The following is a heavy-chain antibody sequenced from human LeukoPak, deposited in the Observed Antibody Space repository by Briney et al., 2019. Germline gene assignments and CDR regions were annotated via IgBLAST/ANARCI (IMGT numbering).Heavy chain of an antibody. CDR1: GFTFDDYA. D-gene: IGHD6-13*01. J-gene: IGHJ4*02. V-gene: IGHV3-9*01. CDR3: AKDTSSSWYQDYFDY. Sequence: GGSLRLSCAAPGFTFDDYAMHWVRQAPGKGLEWVSGISWNSGSIGYADSVKGRFTISRDNAKNSLYLQMNSLRAEDTALYYCAKDTSSSWYQDYFDYWGQGTLVTVSS. CDR2: ISWNSGSI.